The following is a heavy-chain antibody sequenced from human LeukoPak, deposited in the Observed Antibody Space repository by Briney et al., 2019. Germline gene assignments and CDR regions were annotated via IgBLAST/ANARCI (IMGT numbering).Heavy chain of an antibody. CDR2: IYPGDSDT. CDR1: GYSFTSYW. Sequence: ESLKISCKGSGYSFTSYWIGWVRQMPGKGLEWMGIIYPGDSDTRYSPSFQGQVTISADNPISTAYLQWSSLKASDTAMYHCARRAYDFWSGHQNWFDPWGQGTLVTVSS. V-gene: IGHV5-51*04. D-gene: IGHD3-3*01. CDR3: ARRAYDFWSGHQNWFDP. J-gene: IGHJ5*02.